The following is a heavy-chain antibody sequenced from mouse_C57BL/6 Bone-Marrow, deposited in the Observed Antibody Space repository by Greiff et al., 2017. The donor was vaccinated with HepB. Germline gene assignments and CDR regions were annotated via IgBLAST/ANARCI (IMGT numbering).Heavy chain of an antibody. V-gene: IGHV1-81*01. J-gene: IGHJ3*01. Sequence: QVHVKQSGAELARPGASVKLSCKASGYTFTSYGISWVKQRTGQGLEWIGEIYPRSGNTYYNEKFKGKATLTADKSSSTAYMELRSLTSEDSAVYFCASIYYDYGGFAYWGQGTLVTVSA. CDR2: IYPRSGNT. CDR1: GYTFTSYG. CDR3: ASIYYDYGGFAY. D-gene: IGHD2-4*01.